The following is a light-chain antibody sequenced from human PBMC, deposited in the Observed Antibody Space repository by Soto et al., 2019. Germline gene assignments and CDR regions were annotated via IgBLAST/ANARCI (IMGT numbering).Light chain of an antibody. CDR1: QSVTSSY. CDR3: QQYGSSVFT. CDR2: DAS. V-gene: IGKV3-20*01. Sequence: DIVLTQSPGTLSLSPGEGATLSCRASQSVTSSYLAWYQQKPGQAPRLLIYDASSRATRIPDRFSGSGSGTDFTLTIRRLEPEDFAVYYCQQYGSSVFTFCPGTKV. J-gene: IGKJ3*01.